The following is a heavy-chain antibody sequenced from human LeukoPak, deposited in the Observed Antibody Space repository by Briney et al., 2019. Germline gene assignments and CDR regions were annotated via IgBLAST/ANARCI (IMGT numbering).Heavy chain of an antibody. CDR2: INSDGINT. V-gene: IGHV3-74*01. Sequence: QAGGSLRLSCAASGFTFSNYWMHWVRQAPGKGLVWVSRINSDGINTSYADSVKGRFTISRDNAKNTLNLQMNSLRAEDTAFYHCARVKEEGAHFDYWGQGTLVTVSS. D-gene: IGHD1-26*01. CDR1: GFTFSNYW. CDR3: ARVKEEGAHFDY. J-gene: IGHJ4*02.